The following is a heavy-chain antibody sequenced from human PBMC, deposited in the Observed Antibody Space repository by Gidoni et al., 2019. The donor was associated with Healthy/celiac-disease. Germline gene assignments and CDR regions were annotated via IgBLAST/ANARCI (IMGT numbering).Heavy chain of an antibody. J-gene: IGHJ6*02. D-gene: IGHD3-10*01. CDR3: ARMVRGVTNYGMDV. V-gene: IGHV2-70*15. CDR2: IDWDDDK. CDR1: GFSLSTSGMC. Sequence: QVTLRESSPALVKPTQTLTLTCTFSGFSLSTSGMCVSWIRQPPGKALEWLARIDWDDDKYYSTSLKTRLTISKDTSKNQVVLTMTNMDPVDTATYYCARMVRGVTNYGMDVWGQGTTVTVSS.